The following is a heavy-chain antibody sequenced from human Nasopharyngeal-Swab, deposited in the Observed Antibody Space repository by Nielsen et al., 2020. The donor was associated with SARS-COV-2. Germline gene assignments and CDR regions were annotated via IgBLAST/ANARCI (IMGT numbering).Heavy chain of an antibody. CDR3: ARGPLTNYDSSGYYCDY. D-gene: IGHD3-22*01. Sequence: SETLSLTCAVYGGSFRGYYWSWIRQPPGKGLEWIGEINHSGSTNYNPSLKSRVTISVDTSKNQFSLKLSSVTAADTAVYYCARGPLTNYDSSGYYCDYWGQGTLVTVSS. V-gene: IGHV4-34*01. J-gene: IGHJ4*02. CDR1: GGSFRGYY. CDR2: INHSGST.